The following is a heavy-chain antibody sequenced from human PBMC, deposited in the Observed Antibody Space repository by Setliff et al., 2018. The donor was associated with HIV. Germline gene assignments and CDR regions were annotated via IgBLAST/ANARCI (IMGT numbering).Heavy chain of an antibody. J-gene: IGHJ6*03. CDR1: GFTFDIYW. Sequence: PGGSLRLSCAASGFTFDIYWMSWVRQAPGKGLEWVASITGSGGILYADSVKGRFTISRDNAKNSLYLQINSLRVEDTALYYCAKDTLPASARGSSMDVWGKGTTVTVSS. V-gene: IGHV3-9*01. CDR3: AKDTLPASARGSSMDV. CDR2: ITGSGGI.